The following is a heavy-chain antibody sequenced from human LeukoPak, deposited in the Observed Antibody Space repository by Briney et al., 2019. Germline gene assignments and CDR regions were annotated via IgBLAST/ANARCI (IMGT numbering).Heavy chain of an antibody. D-gene: IGHD6-13*01. CDR1: GFTFSSYA. Sequence: GGSLRLSYAASGFTFSSYAMSWVRQAPGKGLEWVSAISGSGGSTYYADSVKGRFTISRDNSKNTLYLQMNSLRAEDTAVYYCARRYSSSWLDYWGQGTLVTVSS. J-gene: IGHJ4*02. CDR3: ARRYSSSWLDY. CDR2: ISGSGGST. V-gene: IGHV3-23*01.